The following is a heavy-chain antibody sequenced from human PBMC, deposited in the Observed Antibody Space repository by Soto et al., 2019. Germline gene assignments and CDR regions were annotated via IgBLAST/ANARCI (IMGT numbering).Heavy chain of an antibody. CDR3: TRYYYESSGYYVY. Sequence: GGSLRLSCTGSGFNFANYALTWVRQAPGKGLEWVGFIRGETNGGTADYAASLKGRITISRDDSKSIAYLEINSLQTEDTAVYYCTRYYYESSGYYVYWGQGTLVTVS. CDR2: IRGETNGGTA. J-gene: IGHJ4*02. D-gene: IGHD3-22*01. V-gene: IGHV3-49*04. CDR1: GFNFANYA.